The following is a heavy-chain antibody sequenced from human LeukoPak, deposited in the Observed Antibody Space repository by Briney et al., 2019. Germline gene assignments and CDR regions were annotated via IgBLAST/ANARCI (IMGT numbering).Heavy chain of an antibody. J-gene: IGHJ4*02. CDR2: FDPEDGET. CDR1: GYTLTELS. CDR3: AGPTPLHSSGWYLGYDY. Sequence: GASVKVSCKVSGYTLTELSMHWVRQAPGKGLEWMGGFDPEDGETIYAQKFQGRVTMTEDTSTDTAYMELSSLRSEDTAVYYCAGPTPLHSSGWYLGYDYWGQGTLVTVSS. V-gene: IGHV1-24*01. D-gene: IGHD6-19*01.